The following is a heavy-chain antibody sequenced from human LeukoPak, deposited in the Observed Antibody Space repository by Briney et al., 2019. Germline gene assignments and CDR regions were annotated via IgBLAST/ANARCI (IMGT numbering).Heavy chain of an antibody. CDR3: ASSSGGFNWFDP. CDR1: GFTFSRYW. V-gene: IGHV3-74*01. Sequence: GGSLRLSCAASGFTFSRYWMHWVRQAPGKGLLWVSRINSDGSSTNYADSVKGRFTISRDKAKNTLYLQMNSLRVEDTAVYYCASSSGGFNWFDPWGQGTLVTVSS. CDR2: INSDGSST. D-gene: IGHD6-19*01. J-gene: IGHJ5*02.